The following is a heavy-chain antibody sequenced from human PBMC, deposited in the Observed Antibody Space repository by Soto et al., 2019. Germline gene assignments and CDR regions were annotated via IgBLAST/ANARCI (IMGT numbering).Heavy chain of an antibody. J-gene: IGHJ4*02. CDR2: ISSSSSYI. D-gene: IGHD2-21*02. Sequence: PGGSLRLSCAASGFTFSSYSMNWVRQAPGKGLEWVSFISSSSSYIYYADSVKGRFTISRDTAKKSLYLQMNSLRAEDTAVYYCARDPTASIDYWGQGTQVTVSS. CDR3: ARDPTASIDY. V-gene: IGHV3-21*01. CDR1: GFTFSSYS.